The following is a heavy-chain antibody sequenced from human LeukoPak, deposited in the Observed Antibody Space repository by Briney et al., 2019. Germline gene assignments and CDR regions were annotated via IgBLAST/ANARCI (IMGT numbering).Heavy chain of an antibody. J-gene: IGHJ4*02. CDR2: ISGSGGST. Sequence: PGGFLRLSCAASGFTFSSYAMSWVRQAPGKGLEWVSVISGSGGSTYYADSVKGRFTISRDNSKNTLYLQMNSLRAEDTAIYYCAHVMAPAAITGNDYWGQGTLVTVSS. D-gene: IGHD2-2*01. CDR1: GFTFSSYA. CDR3: AHVMAPAAITGNDY. V-gene: IGHV3-23*01.